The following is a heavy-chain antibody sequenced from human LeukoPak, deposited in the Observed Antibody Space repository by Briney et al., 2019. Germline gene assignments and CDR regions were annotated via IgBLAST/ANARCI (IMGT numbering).Heavy chain of an antibody. V-gene: IGHV4-34*01. CDR1: GGSFSGYY. CDR2: INHSGST. J-gene: IGHJ3*02. CDR3: ARLPKYYDILTGATDAFDI. D-gene: IGHD3-9*01. Sequence: SETLSLTCAVYGGSFSGYYWSWIRQPPGKGLEWIGEINHSGSTNYNPSLKSRVTISVDTSKNQFSLKLSSVTAADTAVYYCARLPKYYDILTGATDAFDIWGQGTMVTVSS.